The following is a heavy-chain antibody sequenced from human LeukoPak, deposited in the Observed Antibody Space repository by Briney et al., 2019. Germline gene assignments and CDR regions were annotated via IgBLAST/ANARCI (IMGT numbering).Heavy chain of an antibody. CDR2: ISASGTLP. J-gene: IGHJ6*04. Sequence: GESLRLSCAASGFSFSSYEMNWVRQAPGKGLEWISYISASGTLPHYAASVEGRFTISRDNAKNSLYLQMNRLRGEDTAVYYCARNGTPIYSSGWVYMDVWGKGTTVTISS. V-gene: IGHV3-48*03. CDR3: ARNGTPIYSSGWVYMDV. D-gene: IGHD6-25*01. CDR1: GFSFSSYE.